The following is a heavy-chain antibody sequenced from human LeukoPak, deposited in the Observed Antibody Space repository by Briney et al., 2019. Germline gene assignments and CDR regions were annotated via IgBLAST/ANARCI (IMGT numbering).Heavy chain of an antibody. CDR1: GDSISSYY. CDR3: ARGVDSDYGGWFDP. CDR2: IYYSGST. J-gene: IGHJ5*02. V-gene: IGHV4-59*01. Sequence: KPSETLSLTCTVSGDSISSYYWSWIRLPPGKGLEWIGYIYYSGSTNYNPSLKSRVTISIDTSKNQFSLKLSSVTAADTAVYYCARGVDSDYGGWFDPWGQGTLVTVSS. D-gene: IGHD4-17*01.